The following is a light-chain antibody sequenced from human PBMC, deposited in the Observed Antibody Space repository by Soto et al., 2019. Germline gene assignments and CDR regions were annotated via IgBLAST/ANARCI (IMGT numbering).Light chain of an antibody. J-gene: IGKJ2*01. CDR2: GAS. CDR1: QSVSSTY. CDR3: QQYGRSPPFT. Sequence: IVLTQSPGTLSLSPGARATLSCRASQSVSSTYIAWYQQNPGQAPRLLIYGASSRATGIPDRFSGSGSGTDFPLTISRLEPEDFAVYFCQQYGRSPPFTFGQGTKVAIK. V-gene: IGKV3-20*01.